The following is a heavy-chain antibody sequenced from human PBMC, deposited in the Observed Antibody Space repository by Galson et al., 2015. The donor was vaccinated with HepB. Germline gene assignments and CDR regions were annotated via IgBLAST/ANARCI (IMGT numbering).Heavy chain of an antibody. D-gene: IGHD1-26*01. V-gene: IGHV3-15*07. Sequence: SLRLSCAASGFTFSNAWMNWVRQAPGKGLEWVGRIKSNTAGGTTDYAAPVKGRFTISRDDSKNTLYLQMNSLKTEDTAVYYCTTDVDSGSYFGYYFDYWGQGTLVTVSS. J-gene: IGHJ4*02. CDR2: IKSNTAGGTT. CDR1: GFTFSNAW. CDR3: TTDVDSGSYFGYYFDY.